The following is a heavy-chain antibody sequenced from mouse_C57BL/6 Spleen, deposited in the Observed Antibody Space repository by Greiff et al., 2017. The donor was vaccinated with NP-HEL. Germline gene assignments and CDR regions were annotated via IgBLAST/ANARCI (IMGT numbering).Heavy chain of an antibody. Sequence: VKLMESGPGLVQPSQSLSITCTVSGFSLTSYGVHWVRQSPGKGLEWLGVIWSGGSTDYNAAFISRLSISKDNSKSQVFFKMNSLQADDTAIYYCARNQIVTTPYYAMDYWGQGTSVTVSS. CDR2: IWSGGST. D-gene: IGHD2-5*01. CDR3: ARNQIVTTPYYAMDY. CDR1: GFSLTSYG. V-gene: IGHV2-2*01. J-gene: IGHJ4*01.